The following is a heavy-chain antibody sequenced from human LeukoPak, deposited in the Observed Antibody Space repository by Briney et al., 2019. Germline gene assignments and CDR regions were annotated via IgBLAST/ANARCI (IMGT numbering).Heavy chain of an antibody. Sequence: GGSLRLSCAASGFTFNSYTMNWVRQAPGKGLEWVSSISSSSSYIYDADSVEGRFTISRDNAKNSLYLQMNNPRAGDTAVYYCARGRLAGYSSSSDFDYWGQGTLVTVSS. V-gene: IGHV3-21*01. CDR1: GFTFNSYT. CDR2: ISSSSSYI. J-gene: IGHJ4*02. D-gene: IGHD6-13*01. CDR3: ARGRLAGYSSSSDFDY.